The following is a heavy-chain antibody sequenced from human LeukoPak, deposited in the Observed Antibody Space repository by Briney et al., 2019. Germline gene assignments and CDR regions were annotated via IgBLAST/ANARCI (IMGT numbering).Heavy chain of an antibody. V-gene: IGHV4-59*01. CDR1: GGSISSYY. J-gene: IGHJ6*03. D-gene: IGHD4-11*01. Sequence: SETLSLTCTVSGGSISSYYWSWIRQPPGKGLEWIGYIYYSGSTNYRSSLKSRVTISVDTSKNQFSLKLSSVTAADTAVYYCARTTEGGYSNGYFYYYYMDVWGKGTTVTISS. CDR3: ARTTEGGYSNGYFYYYYMDV. CDR2: IYYSGST.